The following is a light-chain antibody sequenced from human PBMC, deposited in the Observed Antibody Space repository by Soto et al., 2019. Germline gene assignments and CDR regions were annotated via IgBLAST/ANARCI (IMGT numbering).Light chain of an antibody. CDR1: SSDDGGYNY. V-gene: IGLV2-8*01. CDR3: SSYAGSNNPVI. CDR2: EVS. Sequence: QSALTQPPSASGSPGQSVTISGTGTSSDDGGYNYVSWYQQHPGKAPKFLIFEVSRRPSGVPDRFSGSTSGNTASLSVSGLQADDEAEYYCSSYAGSNNPVIFGGGTKLTVL. J-gene: IGLJ2*01.